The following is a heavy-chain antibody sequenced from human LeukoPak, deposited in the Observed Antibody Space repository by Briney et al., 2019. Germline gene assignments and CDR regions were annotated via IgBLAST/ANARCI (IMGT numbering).Heavy chain of an antibody. V-gene: IGHV3-21*01. CDR2: ISSFSTYM. CDR3: AREVGYSSSSGLGMDV. Sequence: GGSLRLSCAASRFTFSNYNMNWVRQAPGKGLEWVSSISSFSTYMYYADSVKGRFTISRDNAKNSLYLQMNSLRAEDTAVYYCAREVGYSSSSGLGMDVWGKGTTVTVSS. CDR1: RFTFSNYN. J-gene: IGHJ6*03. D-gene: IGHD6-6*01.